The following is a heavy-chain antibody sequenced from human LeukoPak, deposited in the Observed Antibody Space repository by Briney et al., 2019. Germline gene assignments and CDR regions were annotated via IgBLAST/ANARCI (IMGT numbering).Heavy chain of an antibody. CDR2: INHSGST. D-gene: IGHD5-24*01. CDR1: GGSFSGYY. Sequence: THTLSLTFAVYGGSFSGYYWSSIRQPPGKGLEWIGEINHSGSTNYNPCLKSRPTLSVDTSKNQFSLKLRSVTAADTAVYYCARGKQRWLQIDAFDIWGQGKMVTVSS. J-gene: IGHJ3*02. CDR3: ARGKQRWLQIDAFDI. V-gene: IGHV4-34*01.